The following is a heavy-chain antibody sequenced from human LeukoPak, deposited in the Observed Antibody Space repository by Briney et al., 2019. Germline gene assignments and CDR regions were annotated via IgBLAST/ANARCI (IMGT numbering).Heavy chain of an antibody. CDR1: GFTFNTFN. D-gene: IGHD3-9*01. Sequence: GGSLRLSCAASGFTFNTFNMNWVRQAPGKGLEWVSSTTSGGDYIYYADSVKGRFATSRDNAKNSLSLQLNSLRVEDTAVYYCARGHYDVLAASYKWTPDYWGQGTLVTVSS. J-gene: IGHJ4*02. CDR3: ARGHYDVLAASYKWTPDY. CDR2: TTSGGDYI. V-gene: IGHV3-21*01.